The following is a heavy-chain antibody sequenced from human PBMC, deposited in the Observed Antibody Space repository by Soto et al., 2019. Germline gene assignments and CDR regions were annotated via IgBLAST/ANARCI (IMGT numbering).Heavy chain of an antibody. CDR1: GGTFSSYT. CDR2: IIPILGIA. J-gene: IGHJ6*03. Sequence: QVQLVQSGAEVKKPGSSVKVSCKASGGTFSSYTISWVRQAPGQGLEWMGRIIPILGIANYAQKFQGRVTITADKSTSTDYMELSSLRSEDTAVYYCATGWFGESGYYYMDVWGKGTTVTVSS. V-gene: IGHV1-69*02. D-gene: IGHD3-10*01. CDR3: ATGWFGESGYYYMDV.